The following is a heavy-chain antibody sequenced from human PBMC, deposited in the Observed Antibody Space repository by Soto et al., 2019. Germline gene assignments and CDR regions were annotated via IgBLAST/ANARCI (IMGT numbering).Heavy chain of an antibody. Sequence: PSETLSLTCAVYGGSFSGYYWSWIRQPPGKGLEWIGEINHSGSTNYNPSLKSRVTISVDTSKNQFSLKLSSVTAADTAVYYCARGVWLVRLFDYRGQGTLVTVSS. CDR2: INHSGST. V-gene: IGHV4-34*01. CDR1: GGSFSGYY. D-gene: IGHD6-19*01. J-gene: IGHJ4*02. CDR3: ARGVWLVRLFDY.